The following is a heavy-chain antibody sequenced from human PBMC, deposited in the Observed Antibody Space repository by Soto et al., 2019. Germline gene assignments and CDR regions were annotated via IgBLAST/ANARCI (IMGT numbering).Heavy chain of an antibody. CDR1: GFSLSNARMG. Sequence: QVTLKESGPVLVKPTETLTLTCTVSGFSLSNARMGVSWIRQPPGKALEWLAHIYSNDEKSYTTYLKSRLTISKDTSKSQVVLTMTNMDPVDSATYYCARLTYYDTRGQGFDYWGQGTLVTVSS. J-gene: IGHJ4*02. CDR3: ARLTYYDTRGQGFDY. CDR2: IYSNDEK. D-gene: IGHD3-22*01. V-gene: IGHV2-26*01.